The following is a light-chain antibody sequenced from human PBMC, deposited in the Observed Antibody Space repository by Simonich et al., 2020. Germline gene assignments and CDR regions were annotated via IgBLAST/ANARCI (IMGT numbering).Light chain of an antibody. J-gene: IGLJ3*02. V-gene: IGLV2-14*01. CDR2: DVS. Sequence: QSALTPPASVSGSPGQSIPISCPRTSGHVGGYNYVSWYQQHPGKAPKLLIYDVSKRPSGVSNRFSGSKSGNTASLTISGLQAEDEADYYCSSYTSSSTWVFGGGTKLTVL. CDR1: SGHVGGYNY. CDR3: SSYTSSSTWV.